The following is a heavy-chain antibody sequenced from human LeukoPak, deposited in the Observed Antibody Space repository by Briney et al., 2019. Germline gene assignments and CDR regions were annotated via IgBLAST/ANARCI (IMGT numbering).Heavy chain of an antibody. D-gene: IGHD3-3*01. CDR1: GFTFSSYS. CDR3: AKDSGKRTIPREIFDY. CDR2: ISGSGGST. V-gene: IGHV3-23*01. Sequence: GGSLRLSCAASGFTFSSYSMNWVRQAPGKGLEWVSAISGSGGSTYYVDSVKGRFTLSRDNSKNTLYLHMNSLRAEDTAVYYCAKDSGKRTIPREIFDYWGQGTLVTVSS. J-gene: IGHJ4*02.